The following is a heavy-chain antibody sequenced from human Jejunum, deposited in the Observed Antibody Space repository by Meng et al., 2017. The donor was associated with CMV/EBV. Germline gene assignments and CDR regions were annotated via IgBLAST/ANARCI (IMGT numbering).Heavy chain of an antibody. CDR3: ASISPTLTTSVY. J-gene: IGHJ4*02. CDR1: GCASSDCD. D-gene: IGHD4-17*01. CDR2: MNLNSGTT. Sequence: KPSGCASSDCDINWVRQAPGQGLEWMSWMNLNSGTTNYTQKFKGRVIMTRDTSISTFYMELSCLTSDDTAVYYCASISPTLTTSVYWGQGTLVTVSS. V-gene: IGHV1-8*01.